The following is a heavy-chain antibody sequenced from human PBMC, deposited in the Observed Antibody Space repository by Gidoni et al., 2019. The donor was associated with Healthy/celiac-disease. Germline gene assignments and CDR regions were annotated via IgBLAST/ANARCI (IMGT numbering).Heavy chain of an antibody. CDR1: GGPFSSYA. CDR2: IIPILGIA. J-gene: IGHJ4*02. D-gene: IGHD2-15*01. CDR3: ARDMGTVVGNYFDY. Sequence: QVQLVQSGAEGKQPGSSVKVSCTASGGPFSSYAISWVRQAPGQGLEWMGRIIPILGIANYAQKFQGRVTITADKSTSTAYMELSSLRSEDAAVYYCARDMGTVVGNYFDYWGQGTLVTVSS. V-gene: IGHV1-69*04.